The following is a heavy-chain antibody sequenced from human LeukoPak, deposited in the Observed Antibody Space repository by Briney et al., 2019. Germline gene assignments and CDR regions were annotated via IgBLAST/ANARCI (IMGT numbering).Heavy chain of an antibody. Sequence: PSETLSLTCTVSGGSISSSSYYWGRIRQPPGKGLEWIGSIYYSGSTYYNPSLKSRVTISVDTSKNQFSLKLSSVTAADTAVYYCARDAVYSSSWPYYYYYYMDVWGKGTTVTVSS. CDR3: ARDAVYSSSWPYYYYYYMDV. CDR1: GGSISSSSYY. D-gene: IGHD6-13*01. J-gene: IGHJ6*03. CDR2: IYYSGST. V-gene: IGHV4-39*07.